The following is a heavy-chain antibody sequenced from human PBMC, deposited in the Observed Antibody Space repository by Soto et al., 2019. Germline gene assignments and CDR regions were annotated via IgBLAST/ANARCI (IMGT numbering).Heavy chain of an antibody. Sequence: ASVKVSCKASGYTFTGYYMHWVRQAPGQGLEWMGWINPNSGGTNYAQKFQGRVTMTRDTSISTAYMELSRLRSDDTAVYYCARDVSTVGCDDYWGKGTLVVVSS. CDR3: ARDVSTVGCDDY. D-gene: IGHD2-15*01. CDR1: GYTFTGYY. V-gene: IGHV1-2*02. CDR2: INPNSGGT. J-gene: IGHJ4*02.